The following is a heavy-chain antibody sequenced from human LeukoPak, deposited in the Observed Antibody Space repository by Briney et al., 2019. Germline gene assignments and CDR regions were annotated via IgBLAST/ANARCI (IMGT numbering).Heavy chain of an antibody. V-gene: IGHV3-30-3*01. D-gene: IGHD1-1*01. CDR1: GFTFDDYV. J-gene: IGHJ4*02. CDR2: ISYDGSNK. CDR3: ASTTPFDY. Sequence: GGSLRLSCAASGFTFDDYVMHWVRQAPGKGLEWVAVISYDGSNKYYADSVKGRFTISRDNSKNTLYLQMNSLRAEDTAVYYCASTTPFDYWGQGTLVTVSS.